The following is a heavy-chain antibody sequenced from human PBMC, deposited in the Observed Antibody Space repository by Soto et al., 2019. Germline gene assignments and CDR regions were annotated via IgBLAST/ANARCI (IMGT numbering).Heavy chain of an antibody. CDR3: AKPARDWGSHFDY. D-gene: IGHD7-27*01. CDR1: GFTFSSYG. J-gene: IGHJ4*02. V-gene: IGHV3-30*18. Sequence: QAGWSLRLSCAASGFTFSSYGMHWVRQAPGKGLEWVAVISYDGSNKYYADSVKGRFTISRDNSKNTLHLQMNSLRAEDTAAYYCAKPARDWGSHFDYWGQGTLVTVSS. CDR2: ISYDGSNK.